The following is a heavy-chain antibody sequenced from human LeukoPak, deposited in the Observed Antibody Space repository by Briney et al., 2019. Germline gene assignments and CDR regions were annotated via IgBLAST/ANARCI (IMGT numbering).Heavy chain of an antibody. D-gene: IGHD5-18*01. Sequence: PSETLSLTCAVYGGSFSGYYWSWIRQPPGKGLDWIGEINHSGSTNYNPSLKSRVTISVDTSKNQFSLELSSVTAADTAVYYCARGSQINTAIVYLGYWGQGTLVTVSS. CDR3: ARGSQINTAIVYLGY. J-gene: IGHJ4*02. CDR1: GGSFSGYY. V-gene: IGHV4-34*01. CDR2: INHSGST.